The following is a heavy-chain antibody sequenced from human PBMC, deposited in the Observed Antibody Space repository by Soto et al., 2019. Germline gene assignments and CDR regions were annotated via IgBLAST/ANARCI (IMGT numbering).Heavy chain of an antibody. J-gene: IGHJ4*02. CDR3: ARDDI. Sequence: EVQLVAAGGGLVQPGGSLRLSCAASGFTFSNFWMRWVRQAPGKGLEWVAAIKEDGSAKNYVDSVRGRFTISRDNAKNSLYLPMNSLRADDTAVYYCARDDIWGKGSLVSVSS. CDR1: GFTFSNFW. CDR2: IKEDGSAK. V-gene: IGHV3-7*05.